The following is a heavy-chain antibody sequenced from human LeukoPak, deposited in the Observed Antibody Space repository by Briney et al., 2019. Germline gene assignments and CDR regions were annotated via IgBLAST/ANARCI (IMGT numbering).Heavy chain of an antibody. J-gene: IGHJ4*02. CDR1: GGSISSSSYY. D-gene: IGHD2-15*01. Sequence: SETLSLTCTVSGGSISSSSYYWGWIRQPPGKGLEWIGSIYYSGSTYYNPSLKSRVTISVDTSKNQFSLKLSSVTAADTAVYYCARETPIAIVVVIAVVDYWGQGTLVTVSS. CDR2: IYYSGST. V-gene: IGHV4-39*02. CDR3: ARETPIAIVVVIAVVDY.